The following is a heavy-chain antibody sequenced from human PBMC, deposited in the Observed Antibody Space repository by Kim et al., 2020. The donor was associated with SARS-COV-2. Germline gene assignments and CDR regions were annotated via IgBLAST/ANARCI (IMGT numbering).Heavy chain of an antibody. J-gene: IGHJ6*02. D-gene: IGHD2-2*01. CDR2: ISGSGGSI. CDR3: AKASGCSSTSCYFGINYYYYGMDV. V-gene: IGHV3-23*01. CDR1: GFTFSSYA. Sequence: GGSLRLSCAASGFTFSSYAMSWVRQAPGKGLEWVSAISGSGGSIYYADSVKGRFTISRDNSKNTLYLQMNSLRAEDTAVYYCAKASGCSSTSCYFGINYYYYGMDVWGQGTTVTVSS.